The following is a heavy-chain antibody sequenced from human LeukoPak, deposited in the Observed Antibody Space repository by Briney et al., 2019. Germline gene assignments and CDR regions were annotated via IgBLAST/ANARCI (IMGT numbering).Heavy chain of an antibody. CDR1: GYTFTSYD. Sequence: GPSVKVSCKASGYTFTSYDINWVRQAAGQGREWMGWMNPNSGNTGYAQKLQGRVTITRNPSISPAYMELSSLRSEDTAVYCCARGGRGRYSSSWYRSYYYYMDVWGKGTTVTVSS. D-gene: IGHD6-13*01. CDR2: MNPNSGNT. CDR3: ARGGRGRYSSSWYRSYYYYMDV. J-gene: IGHJ6*03. V-gene: IGHV1-8*03.